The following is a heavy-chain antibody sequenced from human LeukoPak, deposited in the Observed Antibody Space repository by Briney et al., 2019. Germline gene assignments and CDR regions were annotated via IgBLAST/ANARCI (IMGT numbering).Heavy chain of an antibody. J-gene: IGHJ4*02. CDR3: ARAPMGSSSVLGD. CDR1: GYTFTSYD. Sequence: ASVKFSCKASGYTFTSYDINWVRQATGQGLEWMGWMNPNSGNTGYAQKFQGRVTMTRNTSISTAYIELSSLRSEDTAVYYCARAPMGSSSVLGDWGQGTLVTVSS. CDR2: MNPNSGNT. D-gene: IGHD6-6*01. V-gene: IGHV1-8*01.